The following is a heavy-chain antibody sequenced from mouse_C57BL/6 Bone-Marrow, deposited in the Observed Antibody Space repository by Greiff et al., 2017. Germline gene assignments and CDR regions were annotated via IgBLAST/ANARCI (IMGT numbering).Heavy chain of an antibody. Sequence: EVKLMESGGGLVQPGGSLSLSCAASGFTFTDYYMSWVRQPPGKALEWLGFIRNKANGYTTEYSASVKGRFTISRDNSQSILYRQMNALRAEDSATYYCARSSGTFYAMDYWGQGTSVTVSS. D-gene: IGHD4-1*01. CDR2: IRNKANGYTT. V-gene: IGHV7-3*01. CDR3: ARSSGTFYAMDY. CDR1: GFTFTDYY. J-gene: IGHJ4*01.